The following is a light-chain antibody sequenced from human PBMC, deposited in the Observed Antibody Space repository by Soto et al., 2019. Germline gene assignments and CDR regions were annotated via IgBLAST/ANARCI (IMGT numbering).Light chain of an antibody. V-gene: IGKV1-9*01. CDR1: QGISSY. Sequence: IQLTQSPSSLSASVGDRVTITCRASQGISSYLAWYQQRPGKAPKLLIYATSTLQRGVPSRFICSGSGTDFTLTTSSLQPEDFGTYYCQQLYSSPITFGQGTRLEIK. CDR3: QQLYSSPIT. J-gene: IGKJ5*01. CDR2: ATS.